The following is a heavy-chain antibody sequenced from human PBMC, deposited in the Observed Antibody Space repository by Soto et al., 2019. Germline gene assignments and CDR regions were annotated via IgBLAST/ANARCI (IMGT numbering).Heavy chain of an antibody. CDR1: GGTFSSYT. V-gene: IGHV1-69*04. CDR2: IIPILGIA. CDR3: ARDYYSSSSGYYFDY. J-gene: IGHJ4*02. D-gene: IGHD6-6*01. Sequence: ASVKVSCKASGGTFSSYTISWVRQAPGQGLEWMGRIIPILGIANYAQKFQGRVTITADKSTSTAYMELSSLRSEDTAVYYCARDYYSSSSGYYFDYWGQGTLVTVSS.